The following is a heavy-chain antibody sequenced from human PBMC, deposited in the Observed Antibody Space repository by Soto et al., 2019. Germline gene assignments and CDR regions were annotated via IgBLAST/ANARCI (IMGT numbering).Heavy chain of an antibody. V-gene: IGHV1-69*12. CDR3: ARGRGTHYYSGMDV. D-gene: IGHD3-10*01. CDR2: IIPIFGTA. Sequence: QVQLVQSGAEVKKPGSSVKVSCKASEGTFSSYAISWVRQAPGQGLEWMGGIIPIFGTANYAQKFQGRVTIAADGSASAAYVGLCSLSSEDTAVYYCARGRGTHYYSGMDVWGQGTTVDVSS. CDR1: EGTFSSYA. J-gene: IGHJ6*01.